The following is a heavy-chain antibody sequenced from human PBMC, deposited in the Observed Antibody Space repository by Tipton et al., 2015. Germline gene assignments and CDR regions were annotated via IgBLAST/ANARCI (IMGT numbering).Heavy chain of an antibody. Sequence: TLSLTCAVSGGSISSTNWWSWVRQPPGKGLEWSGGISNIGTTNYKPSLRSRVTISVDKSKNQFSLKWSSVTAADTAVYYCARIWNLKWFDPWGQGTLVSVSS. V-gene: IGHV4-4*02. CDR1: GGSISSTNW. D-gene: IGHD1-1*01. CDR2: ISNIGTT. J-gene: IGHJ5*02. CDR3: ARIWNLKWFDP.